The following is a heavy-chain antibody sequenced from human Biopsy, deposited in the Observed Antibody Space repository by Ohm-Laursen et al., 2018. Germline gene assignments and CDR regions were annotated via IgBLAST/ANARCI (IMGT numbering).Heavy chain of an antibody. D-gene: IGHD3-22*01. V-gene: IGHV4-59*01. J-gene: IGHJ2*01. CDR2: VYYTGST. Sequence: GTLSLTCTVSGDSISSYYWSWIRQPPGEGLEWIGYVYYTGSTDYNPSLQSRVTISVDTSKNHFSLRLRSVTPADTAIYYCARDRGYYSDRTVPGYFDLWGRGTLVTVSS. CDR3: ARDRGYYSDRTVPGYFDL. CDR1: GDSISSYY.